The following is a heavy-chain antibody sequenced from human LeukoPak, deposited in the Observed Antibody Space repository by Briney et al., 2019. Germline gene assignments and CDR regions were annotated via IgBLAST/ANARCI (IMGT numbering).Heavy chain of an antibody. CDR2: IYYSGST. CDR3: ASPFDGSGYYFDY. J-gene: IGHJ4*02. Sequence: PSETLSLTCTVSGGSISSSSYYWGWIRQPPGKGLEWIGSIYYSGSTYYNPSLKSRVTISVDTSKNQFPLKLSSVTAADTAVYYCASPFDGSGYYFDYWGQGTLVTVSS. CDR1: GGSISSSSYY. V-gene: IGHV4-39*01. D-gene: IGHD3-22*01.